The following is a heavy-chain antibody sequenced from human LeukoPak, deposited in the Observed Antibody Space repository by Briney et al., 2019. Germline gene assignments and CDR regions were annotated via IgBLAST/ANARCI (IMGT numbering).Heavy chain of an antibody. CDR3: GRGSGSYDY. Sequence: ASVKVSCKTSGYTFISYGISWVRQAPGQGLEWMGWINTYNGNTNTAQKLQGRVTMTTDTSTSTAYMELRSLRSDDTAVYYCGRGSGSYDYWGQGTLVTVSS. D-gene: IGHD1-26*01. CDR2: INTYNGNT. J-gene: IGHJ4*02. CDR1: GYTFISYG. V-gene: IGHV1-18*01.